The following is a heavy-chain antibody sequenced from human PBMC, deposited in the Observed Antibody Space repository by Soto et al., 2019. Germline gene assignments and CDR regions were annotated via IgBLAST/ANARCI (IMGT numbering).Heavy chain of an antibody. CDR3: ARGDTMVRGVIIDYFDY. D-gene: IGHD3-10*01. CDR1: GYTFTSYT. CDR2: INTGNGNT. J-gene: IGHJ4*02. V-gene: IGHV1-3*04. Sequence: QVQLVQSGAEVKKPGASVKVSCKASGYTFTSYTLHWVRQAPGQRLEWMGWINTGNGNTKYSQKFQGRVTITRDTSASTAYMELSSLRSEATAVYYCARGDTMVRGVIIDYFDYWGQGTLVTVSS.